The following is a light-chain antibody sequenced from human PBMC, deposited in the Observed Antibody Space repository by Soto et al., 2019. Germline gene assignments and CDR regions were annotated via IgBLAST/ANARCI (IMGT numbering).Light chain of an antibody. Sequence: EIVLTQSPGTLSLSPGERSTLSCRASQSVSSSYLPWYQQKPGQAPRLLIYGASTRATRIPARFSGSGSGTDFTLTISSLQPEDFAVYYCQQDYNLRTFGQGTKVDIK. CDR1: QSVSSSY. J-gene: IGKJ1*01. CDR2: GAS. V-gene: IGKV3D-7*01. CDR3: QQDYNLRT.